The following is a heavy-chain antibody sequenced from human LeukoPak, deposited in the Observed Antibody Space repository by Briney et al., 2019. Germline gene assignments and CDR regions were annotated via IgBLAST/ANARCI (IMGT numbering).Heavy chain of an antibody. Sequence: PGGSLRLSCAASGFTISNYWMSWVRQAPGKGLEWVANIKQDGSEKYYVDSVKGRFTISRDNAKNSLYLQMNSLRAEDTAVYYCTRLLFDYWGQGTLVTVSS. V-gene: IGHV3-7*03. J-gene: IGHJ4*02. CDR2: IKQDGSEK. CDR3: TRLLFDY. CDR1: GFTISNYW. D-gene: IGHD3-10*01.